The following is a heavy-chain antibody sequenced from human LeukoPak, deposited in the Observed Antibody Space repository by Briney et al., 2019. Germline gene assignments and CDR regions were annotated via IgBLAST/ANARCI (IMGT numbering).Heavy chain of an antibody. CDR2: IYYTGST. CDR3: ARFIAAPYYFDY. Sequence: SETLSLTCTVSGGSISSYYWSWIRQPPGKGLEWIGYIYYTGSTNYNPSLKSRVSISVDTSKNQFSLRLTSVTAADTAVYYCARFIAAPYYFDYWGRGTLVTVSS. J-gene: IGHJ4*02. CDR1: GGSISSYY. D-gene: IGHD6-13*01. V-gene: IGHV4-59*01.